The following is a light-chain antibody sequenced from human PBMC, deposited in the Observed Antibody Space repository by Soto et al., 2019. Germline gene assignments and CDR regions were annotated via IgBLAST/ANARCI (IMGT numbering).Light chain of an antibody. CDR3: LQDYDYPRT. Sequence: ATQMTQSPSSLSASVGDRVTIACRASQGIRTELGWYQQKAGEAPKLLIYAASTLQSGVPPRFGGSGSGTDFTLTISSLQPEDFATYYCLQDYDYPRTFGQGTKVEMK. J-gene: IGKJ1*01. CDR2: AAS. V-gene: IGKV1-6*01. CDR1: QGIRTE.